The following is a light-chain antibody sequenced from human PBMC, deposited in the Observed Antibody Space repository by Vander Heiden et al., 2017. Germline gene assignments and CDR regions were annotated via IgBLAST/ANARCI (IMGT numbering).Light chain of an antibody. Sequence: QSALTHPRSVSAAPGASVTMSCTGTSCDVGGYDNVSWYQQRPGKPPNLMIYDVSKRPSGVPDRLFGSKYGSTASPPITRLQAEDEADYYCCSFAGSYTVVFGGGTKLTVL. CDR2: DVS. J-gene: IGLJ2*01. CDR1: SCDVGGYDN. CDR3: CSFAGSYTVV. V-gene: IGLV2-11*01.